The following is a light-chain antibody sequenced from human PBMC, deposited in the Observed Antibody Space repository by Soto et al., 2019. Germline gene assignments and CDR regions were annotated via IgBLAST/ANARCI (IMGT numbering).Light chain of an antibody. Sequence: QSALTQPPSASGSPGQSVTVSCTGTSSDVGGYNYVSWYQQHPDKAPKLMIYEVSKRPSGVPDRFSGSKSGNTASLTVSGLQAEDEADYYCSSYAGSNILVFGGGTKLTVL. CDR3: SSYAGSNILV. CDR2: EVS. J-gene: IGLJ2*01. V-gene: IGLV2-8*01. CDR1: SSDVGGYNY.